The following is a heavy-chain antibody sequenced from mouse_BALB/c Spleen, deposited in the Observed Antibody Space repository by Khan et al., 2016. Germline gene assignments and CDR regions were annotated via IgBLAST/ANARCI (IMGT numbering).Heavy chain of an antibody. V-gene: IGHV6-6*02. J-gene: IGHJ2*01. CDR2: IRLKSDNYAT. Sequence: EVKLEESGGGLVQPGGSMKLSCVASGFTFSSYWMSWVRQSPEKGLEWVAEIRLKSDNYATHYAESVKGKFTISRDDSKSRLDLQMNSLRLEGPGIYYCTTVVPDYWGQGTTLTVSS. CDR1: GFTFSSYW. CDR3: TTVVPDY. D-gene: IGHD1-1*01.